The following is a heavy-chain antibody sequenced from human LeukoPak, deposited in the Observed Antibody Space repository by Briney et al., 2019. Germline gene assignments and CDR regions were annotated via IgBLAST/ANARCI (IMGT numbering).Heavy chain of an antibody. CDR2: ISTGGGTT. D-gene: IGHD3-22*01. CDR3: ASDSSGYFGP. J-gene: IGHJ5*02. Sequence: GGSLRLSCAASGFIFNEYFMGWVRQAPGKGPEWISYISTGGGTTYYSDSVKGRFTISRDNAKNSLYLQMNSLRAEDTAIYYCASDSSGYFGPWGPGTLVTVSS. CDR1: GFIFNEYF. V-gene: IGHV3-11*01.